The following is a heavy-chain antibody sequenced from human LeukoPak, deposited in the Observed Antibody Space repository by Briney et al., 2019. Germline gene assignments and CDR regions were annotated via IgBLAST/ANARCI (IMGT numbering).Heavy chain of an antibody. V-gene: IGHV1-2*02. CDR2: INPNSGDN. D-gene: IGHD2-21*01. Sequence: ASVKVSCKASGYGFSDYYMHWVRQAPGQGLEYMGWINPNSGDNSCAQKFQGRVSMTRDTSITTLYMELTSLRSADRAVYFCARGGGIQSCGGKTCFRGFVYWGQGTLVTVSS. CDR3: ARGGGIQSCGGKTCFRGFVY. J-gene: IGHJ4*02. CDR1: GYGFSDYY.